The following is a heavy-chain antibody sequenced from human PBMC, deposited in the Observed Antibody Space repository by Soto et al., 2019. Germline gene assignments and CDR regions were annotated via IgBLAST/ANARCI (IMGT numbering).Heavy chain of an antibody. CDR1: GFTFSSYA. D-gene: IGHD2-2*01. CDR2: ISGSGGNT. Sequence: PGGSLRLSCVASGFTFSSYAMHWVRQAPGKGLEWVSAISGSGGNTYYADSVKGRFTISRDNSKNTLYLQMNSLRAENTAVYYCAKSRVPAAKSGVDVWGQGTTVTVAS. CDR3: AKSRVPAAKSGVDV. J-gene: IGHJ6*02. V-gene: IGHV3-23*01.